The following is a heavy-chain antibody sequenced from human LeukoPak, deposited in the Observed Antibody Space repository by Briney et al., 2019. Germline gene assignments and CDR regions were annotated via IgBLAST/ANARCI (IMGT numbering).Heavy chain of an antibody. J-gene: IGHJ4*02. Sequence: AWETLSLTCNASGGSISSYYWIWIRQPAGKGLDWIGRIYTSGSTNYNPSLKSQVTMSVDTSKHQFSLTLSSVTAPDPAVYSCARAAYGSTQPFHHWGQGTLVTVSS. CDR1: GGSISSYY. CDR2: IYTSGST. CDR3: ARAAYGSTQPFHH. D-gene: IGHD3-22*01. V-gene: IGHV4-4*07.